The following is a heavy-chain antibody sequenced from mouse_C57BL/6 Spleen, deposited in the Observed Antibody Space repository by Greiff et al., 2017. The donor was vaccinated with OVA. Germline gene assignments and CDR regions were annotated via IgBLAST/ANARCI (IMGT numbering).Heavy chain of an antibody. Sequence: VQLQQSGPGLVAPSQSLSITCTVSGFSLTSYAISWVRQPPGKGLEWLGVIWTGGGTNYNSALKSRLSISKDNSKSQVFLKMNSLQTDDTARYYCARNGRNDGYYAMDYWGQGTSVTVSS. D-gene: IGHD2-3*01. CDR2: IWTGGGT. CDR3: ARNGRNDGYYAMDY. CDR1: GFSLTSYA. V-gene: IGHV2-9-1*01. J-gene: IGHJ4*01.